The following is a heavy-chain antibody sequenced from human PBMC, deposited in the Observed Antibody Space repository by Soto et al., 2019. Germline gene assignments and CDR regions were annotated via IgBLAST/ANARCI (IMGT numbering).Heavy chain of an antibody. CDR1: GDSLSSGGHY. D-gene: IGHD3-9*01. V-gene: IGHV4-31*03. CDR3: ARVDHRGYFAILTDY. J-gene: IGHJ4*02. CDR2: IYDSVNT. Sequence: TLSLTCSVSGDSLSSGGHYWSWIRQHPGKGLEWIGHIYDSVNTYYSPSLRSRVTISADMSKNQFSLNLRSVTAADTAVYYCARVDHRGYFAILTDYWGQGTLVTVSS.